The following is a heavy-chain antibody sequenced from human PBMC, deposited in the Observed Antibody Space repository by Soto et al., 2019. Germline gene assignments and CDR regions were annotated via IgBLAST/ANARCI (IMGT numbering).Heavy chain of an antibody. V-gene: IGHV4-30-4*01. CDR2: IYYSGSN. CDR3: AREYEAATHTFDY. CDR1: GGSISSGDYY. Sequence: SEILSLTYTVSGGSISSGDYYWSWIRQPPGKGLEWIGYIYYSGSNKYYADSVKGRFTISRDNSKNTLYLQMNSLRAEDTAVYYCAREYEAATHTFDYWGQGTLVTVSS. D-gene: IGHD2-15*01. J-gene: IGHJ4*02.